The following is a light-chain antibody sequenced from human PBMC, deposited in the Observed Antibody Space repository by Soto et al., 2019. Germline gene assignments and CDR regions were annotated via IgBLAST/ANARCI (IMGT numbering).Light chain of an antibody. V-gene: IGKV3-11*01. Sequence: ESLFRQVYGALSFSPGGRDTLSCQALLSVSKNLAWYQQRPGQAPRLLIYDASNRATGIPARFSGGGSGTDFTLTISGLEPEDFAIYYCQQRSNWPPEWTFGQGTKVDIK. CDR2: DAS. J-gene: IGKJ1*01. CDR1: LSVSKN. CDR3: QQRSNWPPEWT.